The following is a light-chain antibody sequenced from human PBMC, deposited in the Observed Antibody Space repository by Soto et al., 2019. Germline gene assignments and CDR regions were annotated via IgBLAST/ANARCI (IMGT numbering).Light chain of an antibody. CDR2: EGS. V-gene: IGLV2-23*01. Sequence: QSVLTQPASVSGSPGQSITISCTGTRSDVGSYNVVSWYQQHPGKAPKLMIYEGSKRPSGVSNRFSGSKSGNTASLTISGLQAEDEGDYYCCSYAGSSVWVFGGGTKVTVL. J-gene: IGLJ3*02. CDR1: RSDVGSYNV. CDR3: CSYAGSSVWV.